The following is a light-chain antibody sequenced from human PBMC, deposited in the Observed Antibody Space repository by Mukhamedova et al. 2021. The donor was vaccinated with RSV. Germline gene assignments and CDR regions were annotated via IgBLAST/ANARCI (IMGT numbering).Light chain of an antibody. CDR3: QQRSNWPPIT. J-gene: IGKJ5*01. V-gene: IGKV3-11*01. Sequence: ATLSCRASQSVSSYLAWYQQKPGQAPRLLIYDASNRATGIPARFSGSGSGTDFTLTISSLEPEDFAVYYCQQRSNWPPITFGQGTR. CDR1: QSVSSY. CDR2: DAS.